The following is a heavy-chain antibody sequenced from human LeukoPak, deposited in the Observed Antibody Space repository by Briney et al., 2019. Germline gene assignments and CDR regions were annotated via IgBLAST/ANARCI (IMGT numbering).Heavy chain of an antibody. Sequence: SETLSLTCTVSGGSIRSYYWSWIRQPPGKGLEWIGYIYDSGSTSYNPSLKSRVTMSEDTSKNHFSLKLSSVTAADTAVYYCAGNFDYWGQGTLVTVSS. CDR2: IYDSGST. CDR1: GGSIRSYY. J-gene: IGHJ4*02. CDR3: AGNFDY. V-gene: IGHV4-59*12.